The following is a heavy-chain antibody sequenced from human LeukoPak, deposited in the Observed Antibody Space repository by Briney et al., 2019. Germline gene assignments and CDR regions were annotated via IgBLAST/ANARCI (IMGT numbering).Heavy chain of an antibody. J-gene: IGHJ3*02. Sequence: ASVKVSCKASGYTFTSYGLNWVRQAPGQGLEWMGWISPYNGNTNYAQKLQDRVTMTTDTSTSTAYMELRSLRSDDTAVYYCEREYDSSINDAFDIWGQGTMVIVSS. CDR1: GYTFTSYG. D-gene: IGHD3-22*01. V-gene: IGHV1-18*01. CDR3: EREYDSSINDAFDI. CDR2: ISPYNGNT.